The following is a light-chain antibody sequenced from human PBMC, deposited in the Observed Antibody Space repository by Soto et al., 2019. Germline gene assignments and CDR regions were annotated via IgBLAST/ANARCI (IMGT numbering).Light chain of an antibody. J-gene: IGLJ1*01. Sequence: TLPASVSGSLGQSITISCTGSRSDTGRYDYVCCYQHHPAKARKLLIYEVSNRPSGVSTLFSGSKSGNTASLTISGLQAEDEADYFFSSYSDKNNISVFGRGTKGTVL. V-gene: IGLV2-14*01. CDR2: EVS. CDR1: RSDTGRYDY. CDR3: SSYSDKNNISV.